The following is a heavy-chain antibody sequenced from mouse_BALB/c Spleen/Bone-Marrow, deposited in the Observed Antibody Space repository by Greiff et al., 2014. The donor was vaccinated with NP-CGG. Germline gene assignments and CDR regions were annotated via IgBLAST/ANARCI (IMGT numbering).Heavy chain of an antibody. D-gene: IGHD1-2*01. CDR1: GFSLTSYG. CDR2: IWADGST. CDR3: ARITTATGAMDY. J-gene: IGHJ4*01. V-gene: IGHV2-9*02. Sequence: VQVVESGPGLVAPSQSLSITCTVSGFSLTSYGVHWVRQPPGKGLEWLGVIWADGSTNYNPALMSRLSIRKDNSKSQVFLKMNSLQTDDTAMYYCARITTATGAMDYWGQGTSVTVSS.